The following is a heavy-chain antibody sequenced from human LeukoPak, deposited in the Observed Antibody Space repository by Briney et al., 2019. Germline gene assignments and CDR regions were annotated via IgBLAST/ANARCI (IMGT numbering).Heavy chain of an antibody. Sequence: PGGSLRLSCAASGFTFSSYSMNWVRQAPGKGLEWVSYISSSSSTIYYADSVKGRFTISRDNSKNTLYLQMNSLRAEDTAVYYCARDDSSGDAFDIWGQGTMVTVSS. D-gene: IGHD3-22*01. CDR3: ARDDSSGDAFDI. J-gene: IGHJ3*02. CDR2: ISSSSSTI. V-gene: IGHV3-48*01. CDR1: GFTFSSYS.